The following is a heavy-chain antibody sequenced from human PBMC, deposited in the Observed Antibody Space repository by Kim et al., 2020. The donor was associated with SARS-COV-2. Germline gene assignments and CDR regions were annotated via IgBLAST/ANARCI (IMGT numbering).Heavy chain of an antibody. Sequence: GGSLRLPCAASGFTFSSYAMHWVRQAPGKGLEWVAVISYDGSNKYYADSVKGRFTISRDNSKNTLYLQMNSLRAEDTAVYYCSRGRRRNTMLVVVTRHVYDAYDFSGQGTMVTVSS. V-gene: IGHV3-30-3*01. CDR3: SRGRRRNTMLVVVTRHVYDAYDF. CDR2: ISYDGSNK. CDR1: GFTFSSYA. J-gene: IGHJ3*01. D-gene: IGHD3-22*01.